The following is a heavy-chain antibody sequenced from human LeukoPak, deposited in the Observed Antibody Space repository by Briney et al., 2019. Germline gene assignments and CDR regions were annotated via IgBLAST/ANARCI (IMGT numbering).Heavy chain of an antibody. Sequence: GGSLRLSCAASGFTFSSYAMSWVRQAPGKGLEWVSAISGSGGSTYYADSVKGGFTISRDNSKNTLYLQMNSLRAEDTAVYYCAKDQTIFGVVQDQYFDYWGQGTLVTVSS. CDR2: ISGSGGST. D-gene: IGHD3-3*01. V-gene: IGHV3-23*01. J-gene: IGHJ4*02. CDR1: GFTFSSYA. CDR3: AKDQTIFGVVQDQYFDY.